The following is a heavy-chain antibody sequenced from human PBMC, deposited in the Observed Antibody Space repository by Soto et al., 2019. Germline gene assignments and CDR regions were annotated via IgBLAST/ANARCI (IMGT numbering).Heavy chain of an antibody. CDR3: ARGDFDSSANYYAGWFDP. CDR1: GYTFTAYY. V-gene: IGHV1-2*02. Sequence: QVQLVQSGAEVKKPGASVKVSCKASGYTFTAYYMHWLRQAPGRGLEWMGWINPNNGGTKYAQKFQGRVTMTNDTSISTAYMELSRLGSDDTAVYYCARGDFDSSANYYAGWFDPWGQGTLVTVSS. J-gene: IGHJ5*02. CDR2: INPNNGGT. D-gene: IGHD3-22*01.